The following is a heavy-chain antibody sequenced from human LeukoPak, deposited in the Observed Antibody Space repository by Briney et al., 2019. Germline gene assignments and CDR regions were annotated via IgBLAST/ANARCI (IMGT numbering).Heavy chain of an antibody. CDR3: ARDGFGDTMVRGVISDAFDI. CDR1: GGSISSGSYY. J-gene: IGHJ3*02. CDR2: IYTSGST. V-gene: IGHV4-61*02. D-gene: IGHD3-10*01. Sequence: PSETLSLTCTVSGGSISSGSYYWSWIRQPAGKGLEWIGRIYTSGSTNYNPSLKSRVTISVDTSKNQFSLKLSSVPAADTAVYYCARDGFGDTMVRGVISDAFDIWGQGTMVTVSS.